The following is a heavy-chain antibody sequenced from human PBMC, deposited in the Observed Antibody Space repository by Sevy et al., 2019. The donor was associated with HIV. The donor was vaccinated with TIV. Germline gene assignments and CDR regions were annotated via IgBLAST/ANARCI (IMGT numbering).Heavy chain of an antibody. CDR2: ITFSSNTI. D-gene: IGHD6-13*01. CDR1: GFTFSNYN. Sequence: GGSLRLSCAASGFTFSNYNMDWVRQAPGKGLEWVSYITFSSNTIYYVDSVKGRFTISRDNAKKSLYLQMNSLRAEDTAVYYCARHQLRVSATGFDYWGQGTLVTVSS. CDR3: ARHQLRVSATGFDY. V-gene: IGHV3-48*01. J-gene: IGHJ4*02.